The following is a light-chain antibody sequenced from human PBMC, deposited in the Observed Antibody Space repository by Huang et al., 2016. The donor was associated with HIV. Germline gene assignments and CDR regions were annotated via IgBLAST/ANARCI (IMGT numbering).Light chain of an antibody. CDR3: QQYAGSPWT. V-gene: IGKV3-20*01. Sequence: ETVLTQSPGTLSLSPGERATLSCRASQSISADYLAWYQQKPGQAPRLLIYAASSTATGIPDRFSGSGSGTDFTLTIYRLEPEDFAVYFCQQYAGSPWTFGQGTKVEIK. CDR1: QSISADY. J-gene: IGKJ1*01. CDR2: AAS.